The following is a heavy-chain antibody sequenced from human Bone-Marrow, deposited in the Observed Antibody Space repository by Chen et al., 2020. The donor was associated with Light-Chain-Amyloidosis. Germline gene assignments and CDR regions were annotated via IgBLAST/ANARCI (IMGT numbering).Heavy chain of an antibody. D-gene: IGHD2-15*01. V-gene: IGHV3-23*01. CDR1: GFTFNNYA. CDR3: ARGSAATCSGARCYYFDY. Sequence: EVQLLESGGDLVQPGGSRRPSCAASGFTFNNYAMSWVRQAPGKGLGFVSTFSGGLSTTYYADSVKGRFTVSRDNSNNTLYLQMSSLRAEDTAIYYCARGSAATCSGARCYYFDYWGQGTLVTVSS. CDR2: FSGGLSTT. J-gene: IGHJ4*02.